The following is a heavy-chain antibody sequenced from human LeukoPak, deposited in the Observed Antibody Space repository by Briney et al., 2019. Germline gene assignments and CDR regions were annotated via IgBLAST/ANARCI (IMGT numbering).Heavy chain of an antibody. CDR2: VYTSGST. J-gene: IGHJ3*02. D-gene: IGHD1-7*01. CDR1: GYSISSGYY. CDR3: ARLITGTTTAFDI. V-gene: IGHV4-4*07. Sequence: PSETLSLTCAVSGYSISSGYYWTWIRQPAGQGLEWIGLVYTSGSTHYNPSLKTRLTMSVDTSKNQFSLKLSSVTAADTAVYYCARLITGTTTAFDIWGQGTMVTVSS.